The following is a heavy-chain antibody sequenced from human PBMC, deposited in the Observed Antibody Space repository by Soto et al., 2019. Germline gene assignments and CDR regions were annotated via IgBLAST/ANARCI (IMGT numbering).Heavy chain of an antibody. J-gene: IGHJ5*02. CDR1: GGTFSSYA. D-gene: IGHD3-22*01. Sequence: SVKVSCKASGGTFSSYAISWVRQAPGQGLEWMGGIIPIFGTANYAQKFQGRVTITADESTSTAYMELSSLRSEDTAVYYCARDYYDSSGYGANWFDPWGQGTLVTVS. V-gene: IGHV1-69*13. CDR3: ARDYYDSSGYGANWFDP. CDR2: IIPIFGTA.